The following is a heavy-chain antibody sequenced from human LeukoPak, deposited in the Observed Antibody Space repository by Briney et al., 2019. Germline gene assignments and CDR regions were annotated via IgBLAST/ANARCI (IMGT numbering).Heavy chain of an antibody. V-gene: IGHV4-39*07. Sequence: PSETLSLTCTVSGGSISSSCYYWGWIRQPPGKGLEWIGSIYYSGSTYYSPSLKSRVTISVDTSKDQFSLKLSSVTAADTAVYYCARGLSAVAGPRGKLYFDYWGQGTLVTVSS. CDR3: ARGLSAVAGPRGKLYFDY. J-gene: IGHJ4*02. D-gene: IGHD6-19*01. CDR2: IYYSGST. CDR1: GGSISSSCYY.